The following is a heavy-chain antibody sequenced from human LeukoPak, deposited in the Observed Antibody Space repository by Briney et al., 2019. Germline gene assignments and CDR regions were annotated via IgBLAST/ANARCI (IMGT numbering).Heavy chain of an antibody. V-gene: IGHV3-20*04. CDR2: INWNGGST. D-gene: IGHD4-17*01. Sequence: GGSLRLSCAASGFTFDDYGMSWVRQAPGKGLEWVSGINWNGGSTGYADSVKGRFTISRDNAKNSLYLQMNSLRAEDTAVYYCARGYGDYVGVDYWGQGTLVTVSS. J-gene: IGHJ4*02. CDR1: GFTFDDYG. CDR3: ARGYGDYVGVDY.